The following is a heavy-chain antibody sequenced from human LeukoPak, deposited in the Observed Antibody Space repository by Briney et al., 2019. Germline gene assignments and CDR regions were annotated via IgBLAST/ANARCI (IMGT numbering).Heavy chain of an antibody. CDR1: GFTFSSYE. Sequence: GGSLRLSCAASGFTFSSYEMNWVRQAPGKGLEWVSYISSSGSTIYYADSVKGRFTISRDNAKNSLYLQMNSLRAEDTAVYYCARDDSNDSGSYYRYYYYYYGMDVWGQGTTVTVSS. CDR2: ISSSGSTI. J-gene: IGHJ6*02. CDR3: ARDDSNDSGSYYRYYYYYYGMDV. V-gene: IGHV3-48*03. D-gene: IGHD1-26*01.